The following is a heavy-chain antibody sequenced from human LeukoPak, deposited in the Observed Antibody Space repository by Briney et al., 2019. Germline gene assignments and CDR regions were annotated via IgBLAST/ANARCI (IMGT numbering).Heavy chain of an antibody. CDR1: GVPLSGYT. Sequence: GGSLRLSCEASGVPLSGYTMSWVRQAPGKGLEWVASNSAISTYIHYTDSGKGRFTSSRDHTKNSLYMQMNSLRAEDPAVYYCARDSRPDIVLMVYAPPYYFDYWGQGTLVTVSS. CDR2: NSAISTYI. J-gene: IGHJ4*02. CDR3: ARDSRPDIVLMVYAPPYYFDY. D-gene: IGHD2-8*01. V-gene: IGHV3-21*01.